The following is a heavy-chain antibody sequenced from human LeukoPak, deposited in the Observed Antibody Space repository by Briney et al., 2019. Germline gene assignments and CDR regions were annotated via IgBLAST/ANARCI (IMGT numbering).Heavy chain of an antibody. D-gene: IGHD6-19*01. V-gene: IGHV3-30*04. CDR2: TSHDGSRK. CDR3: ARVQSSDWNAYLYYLDV. Sequence: GGSLRLSCAVSGFTFRNYAFHWVRQTPGKGLEWVALTSHDGSRKYYADSVKGRFTISRDNSKNTLYLQMNSLRVEDTALYYCARVQSSDWNAYLYYLDVWGKGTTATVSS. J-gene: IGHJ6*03. CDR1: GFTFRNYA.